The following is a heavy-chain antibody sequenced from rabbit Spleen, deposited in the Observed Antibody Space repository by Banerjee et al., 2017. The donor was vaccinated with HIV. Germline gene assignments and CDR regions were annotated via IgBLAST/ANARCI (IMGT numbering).Heavy chain of an antibody. Sequence: HLKESGGGLVQPGGSLKLSCTASGFTLSSYYMNWVRQAPGKGLEWIGYIDPIFGVSYYATWVNGRFTISSHDAQNTLYLQLNSLTAADTATYFCARDGSGGSYFALWGPGTLVTVS. V-gene: IGHV1S7*01. J-gene: IGHJ4*01. CDR1: GFTLSSYY. CDR3: ARDGSGGSYFAL. CDR2: IDPIFGVS. D-gene: IGHD8-1*01.